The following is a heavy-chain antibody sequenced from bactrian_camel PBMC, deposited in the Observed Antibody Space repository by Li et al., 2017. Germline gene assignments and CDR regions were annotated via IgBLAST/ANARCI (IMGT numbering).Heavy chain of an antibody. CDR2: GDKDNSRT. J-gene: IGHJ6*01. D-gene: IGHD3*01. V-gene: IGHV3S1*01. CDR3: VIDSGISLLA. CDR1: GFTFNRYW. Sequence: HVQLVESGGGFVKPGGSLRLSCAASGFTFNRYWMYWVRQAPGKGLEWVSMIAGDKDNSRTYGLDSVKGRFIISRDNAKNTAYVQMNNLKSEDTALYYCVIDSGISLLAWGQGTQVTVS.